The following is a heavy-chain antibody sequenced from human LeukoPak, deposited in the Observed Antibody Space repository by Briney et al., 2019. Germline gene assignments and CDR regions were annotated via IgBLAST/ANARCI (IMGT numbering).Heavy chain of an antibody. CDR2: ISNNGGYA. CDR3: AKQLGYCSDGSCYFPY. J-gene: IGHJ4*02. D-gene: IGHD2-15*01. Sequence: GGSLRLSCAASGFTFSSSAMSWVRQAPGKGLEWVSAISNNGGYAYYADSVQGRFTISRDNSKSTLCLQMNSLRAEDTAVYYCAKQLGYCSDGSCYFPYWGQGTLVTVSS. V-gene: IGHV3-23*01. CDR1: GFTFSSSA.